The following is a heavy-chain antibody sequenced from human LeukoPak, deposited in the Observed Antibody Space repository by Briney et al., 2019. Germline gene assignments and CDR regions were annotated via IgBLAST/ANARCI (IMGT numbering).Heavy chain of an antibody. CDR3: ARGVQDSSGFDY. J-gene: IGHJ4*02. CDR1: GFTFSSYS. D-gene: IGHD3-22*01. V-gene: IGHV3-21*01. Sequence: KPGGSLRLSCAASGFTFSSYSMNWVRQAPGKGLEWVSFISSSSSYIYYADSVKGRFTISRDNAKNSLYLQMNSLRAEDTAVYYCARGVQDSSGFDYWGQGTLVTVSS. CDR2: ISSSSSYI.